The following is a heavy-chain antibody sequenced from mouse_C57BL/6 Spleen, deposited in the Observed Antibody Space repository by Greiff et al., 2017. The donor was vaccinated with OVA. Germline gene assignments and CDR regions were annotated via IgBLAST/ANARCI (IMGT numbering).Heavy chain of an antibody. Sequence: VQLQQSGPELVKPGASVKISCKASGYAFSSSWMNWVKQRPGKGLEWIGRIYPGDGDTNYNGKFKGKATLTADKSSSTAYMQLSSLTSEDSAVYFCAGYYSYWYFDVWGTGTTVTVSS. V-gene: IGHV1-82*01. D-gene: IGHD1-1*01. CDR3: AGYYSYWYFDV. CDR2: IYPGDGDT. CDR1: GYAFSSSW. J-gene: IGHJ1*03.